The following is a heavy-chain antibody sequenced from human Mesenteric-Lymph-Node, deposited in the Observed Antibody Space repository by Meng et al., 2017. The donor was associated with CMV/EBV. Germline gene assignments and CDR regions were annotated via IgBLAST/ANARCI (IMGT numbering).Heavy chain of an antibody. Sequence: GGSLRLSCAASGFTFSSYAMHWVRQAPGKGLEWVSVIYSGGSTYYADSVKGRFTISRDNSKNTLYLQMNSLRAEDTAVYYCARDLPGSGWLGYWGQGTLVTVSS. CDR3: ARDLPGSGWLGY. V-gene: IGHV3-53*01. CDR2: IYSGGST. CDR1: GFTFSSYA. J-gene: IGHJ4*02. D-gene: IGHD6-19*01.